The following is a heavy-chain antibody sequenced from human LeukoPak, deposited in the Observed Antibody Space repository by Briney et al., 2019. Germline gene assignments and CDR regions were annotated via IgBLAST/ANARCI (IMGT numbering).Heavy chain of an antibody. Sequence: PAEPQTLICAVSGYSINSGYQRGSLRQRPGKGLECIDSIYHSGCTHYNPSLKSRVTISVDTSKTQFSLILNSVNAADTAVYYCARDPRWLTPDCTSPSCYENWFDPWGQGTLVTVSS. J-gene: IGHJ5*02. D-gene: IGHD2-2*01. CDR2: IYHSGCT. V-gene: IGHV4-38-2*02. CDR1: GYSINSGYQ. CDR3: ARDPRWLTPDCTSPSCYENWFDP.